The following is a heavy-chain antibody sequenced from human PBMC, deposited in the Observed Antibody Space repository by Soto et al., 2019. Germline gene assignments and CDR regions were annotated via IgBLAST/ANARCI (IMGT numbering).Heavy chain of an antibody. CDR1: GYTFTSHG. Sequence: QVQLVQSGAEVKKPGASVKVSCKASGYTFTSHGISWVRQAPGQGLEWMGWISAYNGNTNYAQKLQGRVTMTTDTSTSTAYMELRSLRSDDTAVYYCARDSSSWSYYYYGMDVWGQGTTVTVSS. D-gene: IGHD6-13*01. CDR2: ISAYNGNT. CDR3: ARDSSSWSYYYYGMDV. V-gene: IGHV1-18*01. J-gene: IGHJ6*02.